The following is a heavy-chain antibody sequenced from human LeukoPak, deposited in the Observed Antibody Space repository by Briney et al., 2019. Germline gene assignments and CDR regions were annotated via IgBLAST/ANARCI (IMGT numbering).Heavy chain of an antibody. J-gene: IGHJ3*02. Sequence: SEPLSLTCGVYGRPFSGYYWRWTRHPRGKGLEWIGEINHSGSTNYNPYLKSRVTISVDKSKNQFSLRLSSVTAADTAVYYCARGVPAAIRAFDIWEQGTMVSVSS. V-gene: IGHV4-34*01. CDR1: GRPFSGYY. CDR3: ARGVPAAIRAFDI. CDR2: INHSGST. D-gene: IGHD2-2*01.